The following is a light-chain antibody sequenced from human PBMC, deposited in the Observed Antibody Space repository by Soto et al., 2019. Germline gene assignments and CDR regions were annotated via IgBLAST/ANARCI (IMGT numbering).Light chain of an antibody. CDR2: AAS. CDR3: QQTNTFPLT. J-gene: IGKJ4*01. Sequence: DIHMTQSPSSLSVSVGDRVTITCRTSQNINAWLAWYQQRPGQAPKLLIYAASTLQSGVPSRFSGSGSETDFTLTISSLQPEDSATYYCQQTNTFPLTFGGGTKVDIK. CDR1: QNINAW. V-gene: IGKV1-12*01.